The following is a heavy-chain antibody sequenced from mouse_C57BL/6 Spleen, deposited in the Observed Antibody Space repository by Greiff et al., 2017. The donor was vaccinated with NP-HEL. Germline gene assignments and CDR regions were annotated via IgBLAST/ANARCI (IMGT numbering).Heavy chain of an antibody. V-gene: IGHV1-9*01. CDR1: GYTFTGYW. CDR2: ILPGSGST. Sequence: QVQLQQSGAELMKPGASVKLSCKATGYTFTGYWIEWVKQRPGHGLEWIGEILPGSGSTNYHEKFKGKATFTADTSSNTAYMQLSSLTTEDSAIYYCAKTGTDFDYWGQGTTLTVSS. CDR3: AKTGTDFDY. D-gene: IGHD4-1*01. J-gene: IGHJ2*01.